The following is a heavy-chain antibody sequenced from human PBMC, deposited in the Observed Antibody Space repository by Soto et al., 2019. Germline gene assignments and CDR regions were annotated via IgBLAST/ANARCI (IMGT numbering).Heavy chain of an antibody. V-gene: IGHV4-34*01. J-gene: IGHJ4*02. CDR1: GGSFSGYY. Sequence: QVQLQQWGAGLLKPSETLSLTCAVYGGSFSGYYWSWIRQPPGKGLEWIGEINHSGSTNYNPSLKSRVTISVDTSKNQFSLQLSSVTAADTAVYYCAKGRGDRGVIIFRDYYFDYWGQGTLVTVSS. D-gene: IGHD3-10*01. CDR2: INHSGST. CDR3: AKGRGDRGVIIFRDYYFDY.